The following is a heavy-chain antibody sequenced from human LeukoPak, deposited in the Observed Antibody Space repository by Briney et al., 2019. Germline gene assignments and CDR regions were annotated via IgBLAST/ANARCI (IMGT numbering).Heavy chain of an antibody. CDR3: ARDMTYYYYVMDV. V-gene: IGHV3-53*01. D-gene: IGHD3-16*01. Sequence: GGSLRLSCAASGFTVGSNYMTWVRQAPGKGLEWVSVIYSGGSTYYADSVKGRFTISRDNSENTLYLQMNSLRAEDTAVYYCARDMTYYYYVMDVWGQGTTVTVSS. J-gene: IGHJ6*02. CDR2: IYSGGST. CDR1: GFTVGSNY.